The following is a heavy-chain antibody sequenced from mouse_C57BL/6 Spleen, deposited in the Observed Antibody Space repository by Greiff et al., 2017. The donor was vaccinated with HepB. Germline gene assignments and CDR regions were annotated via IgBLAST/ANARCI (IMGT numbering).Heavy chain of an antibody. V-gene: IGHV3-6*01. CDR1: GYSITSGYY. J-gene: IGHJ4*01. CDR3: ARPGAPGYAMDY. Sequence: DVKLQESGPGLVKPSQSLSLTCSVTGYSITSGYYWNWIRQFPGNKLEWMGYISYDGSNNYNPSLKNRISITRDTSKNQFFLKLNSVTTEDTATYYCARPGAPGYAMDYWGQGTSVTVSS. CDR2: ISYDGSN.